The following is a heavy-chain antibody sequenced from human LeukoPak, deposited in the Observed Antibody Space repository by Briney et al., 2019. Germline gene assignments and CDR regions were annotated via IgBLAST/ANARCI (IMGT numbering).Heavy chain of an antibody. CDR1: GFTFSSYA. V-gene: IGHV3-23*01. CDR3: AKSFTYYDILTGYTRGAFDI. CDR2: IVGSAGST. Sequence: GGSLRLFCAASGFTFSSYAMSWVRQAPGKGLEWVSTIVGSAGSTYYADSVKGRFTISRDNSKNTLYLQMNSLRAEDTAVYYCAKSFTYYDILTGYTRGAFDIWGQGTMVTVSS. D-gene: IGHD3-9*01. J-gene: IGHJ3*02.